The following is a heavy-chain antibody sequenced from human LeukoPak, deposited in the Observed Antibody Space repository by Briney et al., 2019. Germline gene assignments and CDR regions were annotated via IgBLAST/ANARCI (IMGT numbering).Heavy chain of an antibody. Sequence: SETLSLTCAVSGGSFSGYYWTWIRQPPGKGLEWIGEINHSGNANYNPSLKSRVTISLDMSENHFSLKLTSVTTADTAVYYCARGQGTVTTHWGQGTLVTVSS. CDR3: ARGQGTVTTH. V-gene: IGHV4-34*01. J-gene: IGHJ4*02. D-gene: IGHD4-17*01. CDR2: INHSGNA. CDR1: GGSFSGYY.